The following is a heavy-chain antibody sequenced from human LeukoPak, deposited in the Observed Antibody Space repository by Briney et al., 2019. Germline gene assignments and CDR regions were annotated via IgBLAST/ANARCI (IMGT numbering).Heavy chain of an antibody. CDR2: ISSSGSTI. J-gene: IGHJ3*02. D-gene: IGHD3-22*01. CDR3: ARDDSSFGTSFEI. V-gene: IGHV3-48*03. Sequence: GGSLRLSCAASGFTFSSYEMNWVRQAPGKGLEWVSYISSSGSTIYYADSVKGRFTISRDNAKNSLYLQMNSLRAEDTAVYYCARDDSSFGTSFEIWGQGTMVTVSS. CDR1: GFTFSSYE.